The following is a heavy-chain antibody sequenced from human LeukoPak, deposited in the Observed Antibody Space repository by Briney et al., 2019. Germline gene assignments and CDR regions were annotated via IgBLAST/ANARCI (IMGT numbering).Heavy chain of an antibody. CDR2: ISAYNGNT. D-gene: IGHD6-19*01. J-gene: IGHJ4*02. CDR3: ARDVSGFPVSYSSGWYRNRYFDY. Sequence: ASVKVSCKASGYTFTSYGISWVRQAPGQGLEWMGWISAYNGNTNYAQKLQGRVSMTTDTSTSTAYMELRSLRSDDTAVYYCARDVSGFPVSYSSGWYRNRYFDYRGQGTLVTVSS. V-gene: IGHV1-18*01. CDR1: GYTFTSYG.